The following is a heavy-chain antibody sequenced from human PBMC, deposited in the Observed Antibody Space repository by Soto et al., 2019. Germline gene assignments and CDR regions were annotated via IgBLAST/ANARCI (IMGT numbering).Heavy chain of an antibody. J-gene: IGHJ6*02. CDR2: INHSGST. CDR3: ARVSLKVVVITKGIYYYGMDV. D-gene: IGHD3-22*01. Sequence: PSETLSLTCDVYGGSFSGYYWSWIRQPPGKGLEWIGEINHSGSTNYNPSLKSRVTISVDTSKNQFSLKLSSVTAADTAVYYCARVSLKVVVITKGIYYYGMDVWGQGTTVTVSS. V-gene: IGHV4-34*01. CDR1: GGSFSGYY.